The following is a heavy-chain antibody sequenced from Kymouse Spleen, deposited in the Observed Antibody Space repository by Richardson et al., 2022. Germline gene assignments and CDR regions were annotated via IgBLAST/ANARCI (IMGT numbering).Heavy chain of an antibody. J-gene: IGHJ4*02. CDR3: ARGAYSSGWDY. CDR1: GFTFSSYG. V-gene: IGHV3-33*01. Sequence: QVQLVESGGGVVQPGRSLRLSCAASGFTFSSYGMHWVRQAPGKGLEWVAVIWYDGSNKYYADSVKGRFTISRDNSKNTLYLQMNSLRAEDTAVYYCARGAYSSGWDYWGQGTLVTVSS. CDR2: IWYDGSNK. D-gene: IGHD6-19*01.